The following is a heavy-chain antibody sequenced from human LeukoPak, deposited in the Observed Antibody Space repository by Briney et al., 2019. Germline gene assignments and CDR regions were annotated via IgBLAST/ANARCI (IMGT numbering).Heavy chain of an antibody. CDR2: ISSSGST. CDR3: ARGGDSSGSIRSAFDI. CDR1: GFTVSSNY. Sequence: GGSLRLSCAASGFTVSSNYMSWVRQAPGKGLEWVSVISSSGSTYYADSVKGRFTISRDNSKNTLYLQMNSLRDEDTAVYYCARGGDSSGSIRSAFDIWGQGTMVTVSS. J-gene: IGHJ3*02. D-gene: IGHD3-22*01. V-gene: IGHV3-53*01.